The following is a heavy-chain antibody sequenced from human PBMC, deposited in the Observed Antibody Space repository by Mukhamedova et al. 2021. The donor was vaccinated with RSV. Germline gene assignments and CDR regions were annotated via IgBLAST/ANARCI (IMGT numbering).Heavy chain of an antibody. V-gene: IGHV3-64D*09. CDR3: VKGVGAYLSGGLRAYLSGYFRN. D-gene: IGHD3-10*01. Sequence: GKGLEYVAGISSNGGSTDYTDSVKGRFTISRDTTRNMLYLQMSSLTDEDAAIYYCVKGVGAYLSGGLRAYLSGYFRNWGQGTLVIVS. J-gene: IGHJ1*01. CDR2: ISSNGGST.